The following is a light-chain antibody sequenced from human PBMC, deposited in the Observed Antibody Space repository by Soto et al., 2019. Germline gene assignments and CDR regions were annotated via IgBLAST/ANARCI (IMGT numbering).Light chain of an antibody. V-gene: IGKV3D-20*02. CDR3: QQRSDWPWA. Sequence: PGERDTLSCRASQSVSSSHLAWYQHKPGQAPRLLIYAASSRATGSPDRFSGGGSGTDFTLTISNVEPEDFAVYYCQQRSDWPWAFGQGTKVDIK. J-gene: IGKJ1*01. CDR1: QSVSSSH. CDR2: AAS.